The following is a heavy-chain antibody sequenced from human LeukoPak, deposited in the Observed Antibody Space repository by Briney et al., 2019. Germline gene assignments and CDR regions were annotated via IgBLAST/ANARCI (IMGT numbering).Heavy chain of an antibody. CDR3: ARDGWGSSWYRLPRHYYYYYMDV. J-gene: IGHJ6*03. Sequence: ASVKVSCKASGYTFTSYYMHWVRQSPGQGLEWMGIINPSGGSTSYAQKFQGRVTMTRDMSTSTVYMELSSLRSEDTAVYYCARDGWGSSWYRLPRHYYYYYMDVWGKGTTVTVSS. CDR2: INPSGGST. V-gene: IGHV1-46*01. D-gene: IGHD6-13*01. CDR1: GYTFTSYY.